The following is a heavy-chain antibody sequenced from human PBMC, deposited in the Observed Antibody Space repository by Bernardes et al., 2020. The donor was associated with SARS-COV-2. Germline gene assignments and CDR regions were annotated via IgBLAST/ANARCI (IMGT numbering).Heavy chain of an antibody. J-gene: IGHJ4*01. Sequence: GGSLRLSCADFGLIVGDHYMSWVRQAPGKGLEWVYVIFSGGTTFSADSVKGRITLSRDILTNTLYLQMSNLRADDTALYYCARGGFTHAFDFWGHGTLVTVSS. CDR1: GLIVGDHY. V-gene: IGHV3-53*01. D-gene: IGHD3-10*01. CDR3: ARGGFTHAFDF. CDR2: IFSGGTT.